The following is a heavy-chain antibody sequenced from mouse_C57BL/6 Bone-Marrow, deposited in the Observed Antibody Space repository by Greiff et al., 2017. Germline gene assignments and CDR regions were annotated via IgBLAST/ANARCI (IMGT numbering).Heavy chain of an antibody. CDR3: ARLEFDGSSGDWYFDV. CDR2: IYPRDGST. V-gene: IGHV1-85*01. CDR1: GYTFTSYD. J-gene: IGHJ1*03. Sequence: VQGVESGPELVKPGASVKLSCKASGYTFTSYDINWVKQRPGQGLEWIGRIYPRDGSTKYNEKFKGKATLTVDTASSTAYMELHLLTSEDSAVYFCARLEFDGSSGDWYFDVWGTGTTVTVSS. D-gene: IGHD1-1*01.